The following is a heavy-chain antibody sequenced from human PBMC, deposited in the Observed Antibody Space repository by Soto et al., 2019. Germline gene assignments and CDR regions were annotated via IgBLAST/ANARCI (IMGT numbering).Heavy chain of an antibody. V-gene: IGHV4-59*01. Sequence: SETLSLTCSVSVGSISGSYWSWIRQSPGKGLEWLGYVYYTGSTNYSPSLRSRVSISVDTSKNEFSLRLSSVTAADTAVYFGARSVAVHGPQIEDWGQGNEVT. CDR1: VGSISGSY. CDR3: ARSVAVHGPQIED. D-gene: IGHD2-8*01. J-gene: IGHJ4*02. CDR2: VYYTGST.